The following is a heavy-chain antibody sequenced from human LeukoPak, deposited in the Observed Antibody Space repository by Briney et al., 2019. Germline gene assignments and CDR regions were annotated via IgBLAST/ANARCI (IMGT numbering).Heavy chain of an antibody. CDR1: GYTFTNYY. Sequence: ASVKVSCKASGYTFTNYYMHWVRQAPGQGLEWVGIVNPSGGFTSYAQNLQGGVTMTTDTSTSTVYMELSSLTFGDTAVYFCATEAEHWGQGTLVTVSS. J-gene: IGHJ4*02. CDR3: ATEAEH. V-gene: IGHV1-46*04. CDR2: VNPSGGFT.